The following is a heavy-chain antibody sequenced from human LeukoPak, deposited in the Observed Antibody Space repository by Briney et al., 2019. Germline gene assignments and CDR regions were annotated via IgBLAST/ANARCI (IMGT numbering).Heavy chain of an antibody. J-gene: IGHJ6*03. CDR2: IIPIFGTA. Sequence: ASVKVSCKASGGTFSSYAISWVRRAPGQGLEWMGGIIPIFGTANYAQKFQGRVTITTDESTSTAYMELSSLRSEDTAVYYCARDRLDIVPSGYYYYYYMDVWGKGTTVTVSS. CDR3: ARDRLDIVPSGYYYYYYMDV. D-gene: IGHD2-2*03. V-gene: IGHV1-69*05. CDR1: GGTFSSYA.